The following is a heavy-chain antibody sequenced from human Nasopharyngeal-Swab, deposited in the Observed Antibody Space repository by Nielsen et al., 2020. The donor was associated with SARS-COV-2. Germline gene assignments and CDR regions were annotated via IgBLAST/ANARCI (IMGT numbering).Heavy chain of an antibody. CDR1: GYTFTSYA. V-gene: IGHV1-3*01. CDR2: INAGNGNT. J-gene: IGHJ4*02. CDR3: ARGLDYGDYAFDY. D-gene: IGHD4-17*01. Sequence: ASVKVSCKASGYTFTSYAMHWVRQAPGQRLEWMGWINAGNGNTKYSQKFQGRVTITRDTSAGTAYMELSSLRSEDTAVYYCARGLDYGDYAFDYWGQGTLVTVSS.